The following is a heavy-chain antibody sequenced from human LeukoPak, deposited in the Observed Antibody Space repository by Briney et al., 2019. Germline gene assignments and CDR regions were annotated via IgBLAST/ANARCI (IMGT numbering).Heavy chain of an antibody. CDR3: ARLADLGY. CDR2: IIPIFGTA. Sequence: GLEWMGGIIPIFGTANYAQKFQGRVTITADESTSTAYMELSSLRSEDTAVYYCARLADLGYWGQGTLVTVSS. D-gene: IGHD6-13*01. J-gene: IGHJ4*02. V-gene: IGHV1-69*01.